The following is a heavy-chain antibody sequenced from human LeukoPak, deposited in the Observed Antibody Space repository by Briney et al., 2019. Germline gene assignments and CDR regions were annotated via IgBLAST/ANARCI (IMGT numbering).Heavy chain of an antibody. D-gene: IGHD3-22*01. Sequence: GGSLRLSCAASGFTFDDYGMSWVRQAPGKGLEWVSGINWNGGSTGYADSVKGRFTISRDNAKNSLYLQMNSLRAEDTALYYCARAFGDYYDSSGYYPAFYYFDYWGQGTLVTVSS. J-gene: IGHJ4*02. V-gene: IGHV3-20*04. CDR1: GFTFDDYG. CDR3: ARAFGDYYDSSGYYPAFYYFDY. CDR2: INWNGGST.